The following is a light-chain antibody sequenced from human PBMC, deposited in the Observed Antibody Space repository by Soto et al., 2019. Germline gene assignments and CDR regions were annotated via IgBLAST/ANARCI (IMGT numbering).Light chain of an antibody. V-gene: IGLV2-14*01. CDR1: SSDVGAYNR. CDR2: EVT. J-gene: IGLJ1*01. Sequence: QSVLTQPASVSGSPGQSITISCTGTSSDVGAYNRVSWYQQRSGKAPKLMVYEVTNRPSGVSNRFSGSKSANTASLTISGLQAEDEADYYCLSYTTSSSYVFGTGTKVTVL. CDR3: LSYTTSSSYV.